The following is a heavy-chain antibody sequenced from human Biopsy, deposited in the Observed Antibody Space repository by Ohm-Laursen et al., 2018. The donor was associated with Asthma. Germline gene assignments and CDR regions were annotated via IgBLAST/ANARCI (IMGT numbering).Heavy chain of an antibody. CDR3: ARVASYGDLYFGIDV. V-gene: IGHV4-30-4*01. D-gene: IGHD4-17*01. CDR1: GAYIGTPDHH. CDR2: VFWSGTT. Sequence: SQTLSLTCTVSGAYIGTPDHHWSWIRQSPGTGLEWIGFVFWSGTTHYNRSLERRLSISIDTTRNEFSMTLRSVTAADTAVYFCARVASYGDLYFGIDVWGPGTTVSVS. J-gene: IGHJ6*02.